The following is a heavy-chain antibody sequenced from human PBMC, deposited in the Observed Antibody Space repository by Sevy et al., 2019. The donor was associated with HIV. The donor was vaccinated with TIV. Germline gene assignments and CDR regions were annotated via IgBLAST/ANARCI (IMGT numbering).Heavy chain of an antibody. CDR1: GFTFSGSA. CDR3: TRLGRYDFWSGPQGTYNWFDP. D-gene: IGHD3-3*01. V-gene: IGHV3-73*01. Sequence: GGSLRLSCAASGFTFSGSAMHWVRQASGKGLEWVGRIRSKANSYATAYAASVKGRFTISRDDSKNTAYLQMNSLKTVDTAVYYCTRLGRYDFWSGPQGTYNWFDPWGQGTLVTVSS. CDR2: IRSKANSYAT. J-gene: IGHJ5*02.